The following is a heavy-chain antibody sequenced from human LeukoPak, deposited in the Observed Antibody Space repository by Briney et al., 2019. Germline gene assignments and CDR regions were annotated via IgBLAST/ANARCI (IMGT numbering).Heavy chain of an antibody. J-gene: IGHJ4*02. Sequence: PGGSLRLSCAASGFTFRDYYMSWIRQAPGKGLVWVSRINSDGSSTSYADSVKGRFTISRDNAKNTLYLQMNSLRAEDTAVYYCARHDQWELRGFDYWGQGTLVTVSS. CDR3: ARHDQWELRGFDY. CDR1: GFTFRDYY. CDR2: INSDGSST. D-gene: IGHD1-26*01. V-gene: IGHV3-74*01.